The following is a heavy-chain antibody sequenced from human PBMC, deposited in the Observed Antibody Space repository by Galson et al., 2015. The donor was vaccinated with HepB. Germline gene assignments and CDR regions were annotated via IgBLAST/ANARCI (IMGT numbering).Heavy chain of an antibody. J-gene: IGHJ4*02. CDR2: IDPSDSYT. CDR1: GYSFTSYW. V-gene: IGHV5-10-1*01. CDR3: ASLPNYYDSSGYYPGGY. Sequence: AEVKKPGESLRISCKGSGYSFTSYWISWVRQMPGKGLEWMGRIDPSDSYTNYSPSFQGHVTISADKSISTAYLQWSSLKASDTAMYYCASLPNYYDSSGYYPGGYWGQGTLVTVSS. D-gene: IGHD3-22*01.